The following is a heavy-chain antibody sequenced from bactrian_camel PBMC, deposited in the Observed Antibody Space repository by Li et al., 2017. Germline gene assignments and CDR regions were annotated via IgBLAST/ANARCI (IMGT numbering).Heavy chain of an antibody. CDR3: AATFSVFNDYLAFLY. J-gene: IGHJ4*01. D-gene: IGHD4*01. Sequence: HVQLVESGGGLVQPGGSLRLSCAASRFTFRKYGMNWVRQAPGKGLEWVPSAQGRFIVSRDNDKNTVYLQMNSLLSEDTALYYCAATFSVFNDYLAFLYWGQGTQVTVS. CDR1: RFTFRKYG. V-gene: IGHV3S1*01.